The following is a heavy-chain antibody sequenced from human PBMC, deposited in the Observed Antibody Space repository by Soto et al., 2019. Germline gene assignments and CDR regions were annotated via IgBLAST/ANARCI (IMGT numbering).Heavy chain of an antibody. CDR3: ASLNFPMTTIKDIEH. D-gene: IGHD4-4*01. J-gene: IGHJ1*01. CDR2: ISSSGSYT. CDR1: GFPFNDYY. V-gene: IGHV3-11*05. Sequence: QVQLVESGGGLVKPGGSLRLSCAVSGFPFNDYYMTWIRQAPGKGLEWVGYISSSGSYTNYPDSVKGRVTISRDNAKKSLYLQVNSLTVEDTAVYFCASLNFPMTTIKDIEHWGQGTLVTVSS.